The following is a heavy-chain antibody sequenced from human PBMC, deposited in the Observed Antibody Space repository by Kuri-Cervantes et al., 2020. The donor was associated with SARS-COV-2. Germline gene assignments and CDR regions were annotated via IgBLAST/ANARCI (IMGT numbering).Heavy chain of an antibody. D-gene: IGHD4-11*01. CDR2: ISYDGSNK. J-gene: IGHJ4*02. Sequence: GESLKISCAASGFTFSSYGMHWVRQAPGKGLEWVAVISYDGSNKYYADSVKGRFTISRDNSKNTLYLQMNSLRAEDTAVYYCARVITDVTTVYFAYWGQGTQVPVSS. CDR1: GFTFSSYG. V-gene: IGHV3-30*03. CDR3: ARVITDVTTVYFAY.